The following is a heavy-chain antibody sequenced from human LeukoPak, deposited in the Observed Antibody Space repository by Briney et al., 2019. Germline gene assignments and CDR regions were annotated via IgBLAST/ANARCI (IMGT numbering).Heavy chain of an antibody. CDR1: GGSFSGYY. Sequence: PSETLSLTCAVYGGSFSGYYWSWIRQPPGKGLEWIGEINHSGSTNYNPSLKGRVTISVDTSKNQFSLKLSSMTAADTAVYYCALCAEGAFDIWGQGTMVTVSS. V-gene: IGHV4-34*01. CDR2: INHSGST. D-gene: IGHD3-16*01. CDR3: ALCAEGAFDI. J-gene: IGHJ3*02.